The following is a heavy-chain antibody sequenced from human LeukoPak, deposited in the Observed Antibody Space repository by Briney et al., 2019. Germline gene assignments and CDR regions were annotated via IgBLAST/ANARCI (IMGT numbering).Heavy chain of an antibody. Sequence: GASVKVSCKASGYTFTSYDINWVRQATGQGLEWMGWMNPNSGDTGYVQKFQGRVTMTRDTSLNTAYMELSSLTSEDTAVYYCARSSSRYCVSTSCYYYWGQGTLVTVSS. V-gene: IGHV1-8*01. J-gene: IGHJ4*02. D-gene: IGHD2-2*01. CDR3: ARSSSRYCVSTSCYYY. CDR2: MNPNSGDT. CDR1: GYTFTSYD.